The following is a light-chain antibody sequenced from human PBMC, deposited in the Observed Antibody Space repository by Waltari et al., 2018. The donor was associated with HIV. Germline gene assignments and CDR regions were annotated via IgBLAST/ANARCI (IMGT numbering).Light chain of an antibody. Sequence: RVTISCTGSSSNIGAGYDVHWYQHLPGTAPKLLIYDNNNRPSGVPDRFSGSKSGTSASLAITGLQAEDEADYYCQSYDSSLSGVIFGGGTKLTVL. CDR1: SSNIGAGYD. J-gene: IGLJ2*01. V-gene: IGLV1-40*01. CDR3: QSYDSSLSGVI. CDR2: DNN.